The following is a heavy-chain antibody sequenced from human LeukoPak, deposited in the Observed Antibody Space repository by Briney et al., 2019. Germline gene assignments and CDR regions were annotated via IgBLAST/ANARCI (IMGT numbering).Heavy chain of an antibody. Sequence: SETLSLTCAVYGGSFSGYYWSWIRQPPGKGLEWIREIHHSGSTNYNPSLKSRVTISVDTSKNQFSLKMNSVTAADTAVYYCARDSGSYFHYYYGMDVWGQGTTVTVSS. J-gene: IGHJ6*02. D-gene: IGHD1-26*01. V-gene: IGHV4-34*01. CDR2: IHHSGST. CDR1: GGSFSGYY. CDR3: ARDSGSYFHYYYGMDV.